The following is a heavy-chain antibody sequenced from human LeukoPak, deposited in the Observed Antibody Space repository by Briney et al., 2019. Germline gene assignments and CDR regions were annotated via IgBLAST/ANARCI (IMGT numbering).Heavy chain of an antibody. J-gene: IGHJ4*02. CDR3: TPSIAAAGPAPYLDY. CDR2: IKSKTDGGTT. CDR1: GFTFSNAW. Sequence: SGGSLRLSCAASGFTFSNAWMSWVRQAPGKGLEWVGRIKSKTDGGTTDYAAPVKGRFTISRDDSKNTLYLQMNSLKTEDTAVYYCTPSIAAAGPAPYLDYWGQGTLVTVSS. V-gene: IGHV3-15*01. D-gene: IGHD6-13*01.